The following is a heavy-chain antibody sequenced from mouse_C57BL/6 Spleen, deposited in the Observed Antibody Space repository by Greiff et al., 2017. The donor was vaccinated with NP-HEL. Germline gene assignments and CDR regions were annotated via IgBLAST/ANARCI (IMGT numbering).Heavy chain of an antibody. Sequence: QVQLQQPGAELVKPGASVKLSCKASGYTFTSYWMHWVKQRPGQGLEWIGMIHPNSGSTNYNEKFKSKATLTVDKSSSTAYMQLSSLTSEDSAVYYCARAPNYYGSSYDAMDYWGQGTSVTVSS. CDR1: GYTFTSYW. CDR3: ARAPNYYGSSYDAMDY. J-gene: IGHJ4*01. V-gene: IGHV1-64*01. D-gene: IGHD1-1*01. CDR2: IHPNSGST.